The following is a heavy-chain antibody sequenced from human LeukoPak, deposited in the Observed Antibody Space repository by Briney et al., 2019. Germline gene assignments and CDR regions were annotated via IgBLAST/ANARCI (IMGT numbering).Heavy chain of an antibody. CDR1: GGTFISYA. J-gene: IGHJ5*02. Sequence: ASVKVSCKASGGTFISYAISWVRQAPGQGLEWMGRIIPILGIANYAQKFQGRVTITADKSTSTAYMELSSLRSEDTAVYYCARHQEGGYCSSTSCYGWFDPWGQGTLVTVSS. V-gene: IGHV1-69*04. CDR3: ARHQEGGYCSSTSCYGWFDP. CDR2: IIPILGIA. D-gene: IGHD2-2*01.